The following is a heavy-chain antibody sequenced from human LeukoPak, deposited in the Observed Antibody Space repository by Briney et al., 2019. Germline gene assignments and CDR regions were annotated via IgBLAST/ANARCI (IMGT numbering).Heavy chain of an antibody. CDR1: GFTFDDYG. Sequence: GGSLRLSCAASGFTFDDYGMHWVRQAPGKGLEWASGISWNSGAIGYADSVKGRFTISRDNAKNSLYLQMNSLRPEDTALYYCAKDYSSAWDSFDYWGQGTLVTVSS. D-gene: IGHD6-19*01. V-gene: IGHV3-9*01. CDR2: ISWNSGAI. CDR3: AKDYSSAWDSFDY. J-gene: IGHJ4*02.